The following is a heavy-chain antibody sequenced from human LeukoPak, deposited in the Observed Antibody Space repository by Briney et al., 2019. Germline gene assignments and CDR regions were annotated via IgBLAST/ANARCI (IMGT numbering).Heavy chain of an antibody. CDR2: ICCGGST. D-gene: IGHD6-13*01. CDR3: ARPCSWLTADFDY. V-gene: IGHV4-39*01. J-gene: IGHJ4*02. Sequence: SQTLSLTCSVSGGSISSDTDYWGWIRQPPGKGLEWIGSICCGGSTYYNPSLKSRVTISGDTSKNQFSLKLSSVTAADTAVYYCARPCSWLTADFDYWGRGTLVTVSS. CDR1: GGSISSDTDY.